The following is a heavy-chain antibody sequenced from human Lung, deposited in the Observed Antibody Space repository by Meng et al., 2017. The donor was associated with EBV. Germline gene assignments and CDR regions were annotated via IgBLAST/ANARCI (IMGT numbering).Heavy chain of an antibody. CDR3: ARARGAADA. CDR2: TAFDGTNN. V-gene: IGHV3-30-3*01. D-gene: IGHD6-25*01. CDR1: GFIFNSYA. Sequence: QVQLVESGXGVVQRGXSLRLTCAASGFIFNSYAMHWVRQAPGKGLEWVGVTAFDGTNNQYADSVKGRFTISRDNSNNTVYLHMNSLTREDTAVYYCARARGAADAWGQGTLVTVSS. J-gene: IGHJ4*02.